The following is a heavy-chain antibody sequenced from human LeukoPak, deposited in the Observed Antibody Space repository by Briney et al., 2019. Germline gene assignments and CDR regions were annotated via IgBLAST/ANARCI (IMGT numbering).Heavy chain of an antibody. CDR2: ISSSGSTI. D-gene: IGHD3-3*01. Sequence: PGGSLRLSCAASGFTFSDYYMSWIRQAPGKGLEWVSYISSSGSTIYYADSVKGRFTISRDNAKNSLYLQMNSLRAEDTAVYYCARLKFNLEYSYYMDVWGKGTTVTVSS. J-gene: IGHJ6*03. CDR1: GFTFSDYY. V-gene: IGHV3-11*04. CDR3: ARLKFNLEYSYYMDV.